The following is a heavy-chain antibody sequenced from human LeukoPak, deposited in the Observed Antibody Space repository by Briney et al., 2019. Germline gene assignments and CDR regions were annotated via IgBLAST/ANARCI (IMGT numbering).Heavy chain of an antibody. CDR2: INHGGST. V-gene: IGHV4-34*01. J-gene: IGHJ6*02. D-gene: IGHD3-10*01. CDR3: ARGSIILMFYYYYGMDV. CDR1: GGSFSGYC. Sequence: WETLSLTCAVYGGSFSGYCWSWIRQPPGKGLEWIGEINHGGSTNYNPSLKSRVTISVDTSKTQFSLKLSPVTAADTVVYYCARGSIILMFYYYYGMDVWGQGTTVTVSS.